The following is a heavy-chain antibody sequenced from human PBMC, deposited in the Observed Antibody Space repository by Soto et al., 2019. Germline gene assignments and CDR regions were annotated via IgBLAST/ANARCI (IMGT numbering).Heavy chain of an antibody. CDR3: GRAPMVLSRSYFDS. CDR1: GGSITNSNW. Sequence: PSETLSLTCSVSGGSITNSNWWTWVRLPPAKGLEWIGDIYHAGSTKYNPSLERRVTISVDTSKNQFALTLTSVTAADTAVYYCGRAPMVLSRSYFDSWGQGTPVTVS. D-gene: IGHD2-8*01. J-gene: IGHJ4*02. V-gene: IGHV4-4*02. CDR2: IYHAGST.